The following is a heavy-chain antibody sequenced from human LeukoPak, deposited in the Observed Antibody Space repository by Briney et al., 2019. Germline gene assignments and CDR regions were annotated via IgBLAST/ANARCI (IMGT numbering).Heavy chain of an antibody. D-gene: IGHD1-14*01. J-gene: IGHJ4*02. CDR1: GYTFTAYG. CDR3: ARTTAWARTKFDY. V-gene: IGHV1-18*01. CDR2: TSTYSDNA. Sequence: ASVKVSCKASGYTFTAYGFTWVRQAPGQGLEWMGWTSTYSDNANYAQNLQGRVTMTTDTSTTTAYMELRSLRSDDTAVYYCARTTAWARTKFDYWGQGTLVTVSS.